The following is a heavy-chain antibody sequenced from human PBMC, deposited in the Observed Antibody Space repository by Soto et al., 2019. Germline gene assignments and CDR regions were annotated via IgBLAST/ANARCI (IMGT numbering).Heavy chain of an antibody. CDR1: GGSISSSSYY. Sequence: QLQLQESGPGLVKPSETLSLTCTVSGGSISSSSYYWGWIRQPPGKGLEWIGSIYYSGSTYYNPSLKSRVTISVDTSKNQFSLKLSSWTAADTAVYYCARHGLLWFGEFPYWGQGTLVTVSS. CDR3: ARHGLLWFGEFPY. J-gene: IGHJ4*02. V-gene: IGHV4-39*01. CDR2: IYYSGST. D-gene: IGHD3-10*01.